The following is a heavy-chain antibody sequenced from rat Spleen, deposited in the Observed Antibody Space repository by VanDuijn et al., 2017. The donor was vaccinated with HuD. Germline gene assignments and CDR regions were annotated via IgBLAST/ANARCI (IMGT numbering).Heavy chain of an antibody. J-gene: IGHJ3*01. CDR1: GFTFSDYY. CDR2: IIYDGTRA. CDR3: ATGPRILRLDWFAY. V-gene: IGHV5S10*01. Sequence: EVQLVESGGGLVQPGRSLKLSCAASGFTFSDYYMAWVRQAPTKGLEWVATIIYDGTRAFYRDSVQGRFTISRDNAKSTLYLQMDSLTSEDTATYYCATGPRILRLDWFAYWGQGTLVTVSS. D-gene: IGHD1-6*01.